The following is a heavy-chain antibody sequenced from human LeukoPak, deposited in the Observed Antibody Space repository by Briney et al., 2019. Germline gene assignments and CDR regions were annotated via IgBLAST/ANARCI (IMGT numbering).Heavy chain of an antibody. CDR3: AKANFAWGYWYFDL. CDR1: GFTFSNYS. D-gene: IGHD3-9*01. Sequence: GGSLRLSCAASGFTFSNYSMSWVRQAPGKGLEWVSGISGRDGSTYFADSVKGRFTISRDKSKNTVNVQMSSLRVEDTALYYRAKANFAWGYWYFDLWGRGTLVTVSS. V-gene: IGHV3-23*01. CDR2: ISGRDGST. J-gene: IGHJ2*01.